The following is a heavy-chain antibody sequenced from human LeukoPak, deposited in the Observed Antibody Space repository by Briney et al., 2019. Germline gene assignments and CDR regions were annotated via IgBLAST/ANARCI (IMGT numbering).Heavy chain of an antibody. J-gene: IGHJ4*02. CDR2: IYTSGST. Sequence: SETLSLTCTVSGGSIINSTYYWSWMRQPPGKGLEWIGRIYTSGSTNYNPSLKSRVTMSVDTTKNQFSLKLSSVAAADTAVYYCVRCGGSGPIDYWGQGTLVTVSS. V-gene: IGHV4-4*07. CDR1: GGSIINSTYY. CDR3: VRCGGSGPIDY. D-gene: IGHD2-15*01.